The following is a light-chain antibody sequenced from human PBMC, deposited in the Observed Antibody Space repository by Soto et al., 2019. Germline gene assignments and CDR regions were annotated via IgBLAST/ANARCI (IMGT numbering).Light chain of an antibody. CDR3: QHWS. Sequence: DIQMTQSPSTLSASVGDRVTITCRASPTINRWLAWYQQKPGEVPKLLIYKASVLESGVPSRFSGSGSGTEFTLTLSRLQPEDVATYYCQHWSFGQGTKVDIK. V-gene: IGKV1-5*03. CDR1: PTINRW. J-gene: IGKJ1*01. CDR2: KAS.